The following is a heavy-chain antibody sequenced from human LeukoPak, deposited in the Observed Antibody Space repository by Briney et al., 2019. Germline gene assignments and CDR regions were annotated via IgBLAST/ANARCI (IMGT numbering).Heavy chain of an antibody. J-gene: IGHJ6*03. CDR2: IYPGDSDT. D-gene: IGHD1-26*01. Sequence: GESLKISCKGSGYSFTSYWIGWVRQMPGKDLEWMGIIYPGDSDTRYSPSFQGQVTISADKSIGTAYLQWSSLKASDTTMYYCARRVVGATWGDYYYYMDVWGKGTTVTVSS. CDR3: ARRVVGATWGDYYYYMDV. V-gene: IGHV5-51*01. CDR1: GYSFTSYW.